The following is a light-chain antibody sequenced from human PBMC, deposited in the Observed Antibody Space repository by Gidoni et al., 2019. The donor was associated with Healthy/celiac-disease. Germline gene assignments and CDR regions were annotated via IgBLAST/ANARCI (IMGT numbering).Light chain of an antibody. J-gene: IGLJ3*02. V-gene: IGLV1-36*01. CDR3: AAWDDSLNGWV. Sequence: QSVLTQPPSVSEAPRPGVTISCSGSSSNIGHNAVNWYQQLPGKAPKLLIYYDDLLPSGVSDRFSGSKSGTSASLAISGLQSEDEADYYCAAWDDSLNGWVFGGGTKLTVL. CDR2: YDD. CDR1: SSNIGHNA.